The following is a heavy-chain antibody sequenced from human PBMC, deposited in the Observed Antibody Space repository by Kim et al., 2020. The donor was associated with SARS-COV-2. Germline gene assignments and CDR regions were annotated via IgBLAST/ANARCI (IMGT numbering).Heavy chain of an antibody. Sequence: GGSLRLSCAASGFTFSDYYMSWIRQAPGKGLEWVSYISSSSSYTNYADSVKGRFTISRDNAKNSLYLQMNSLRAEDTAVYYCARVLGVVATITHWYFDLWGRGTLVTVSS. CDR2: ISSSSSYT. CDR1: GFTFSDYY. J-gene: IGHJ2*01. CDR3: ARVLGVVATITHWYFDL. D-gene: IGHD5-12*01. V-gene: IGHV3-11*05.